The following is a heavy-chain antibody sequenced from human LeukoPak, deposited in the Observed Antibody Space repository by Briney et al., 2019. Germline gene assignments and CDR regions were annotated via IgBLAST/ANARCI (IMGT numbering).Heavy chain of an antibody. CDR1: GFTFSDYY. V-gene: IGHV3-11*04. D-gene: IGHD3-22*01. CDR3: ARLGHYYDSSGYYFTIDY. J-gene: IGHJ4*02. CDR2: ISSSGSTI. Sequence: GGSLRLSCAASGFTFSDYYMSWIRQAPGKGLEWVSYISSSGSTIYYADSVKGRFTISRDNAKNSLYLQMNSLRAEDTAVYYCARLGHYYDSSGYYFTIDYWGQGTLVTVSS.